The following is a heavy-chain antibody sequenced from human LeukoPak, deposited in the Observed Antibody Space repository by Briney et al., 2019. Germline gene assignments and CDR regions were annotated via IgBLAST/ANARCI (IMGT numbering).Heavy chain of an antibody. Sequence: SETLSLTCAVSGGSISSSNWWSWVRQPPGKGLEWIGEIYHSGSTNYNPSLKSRVTISVDKSKNQFSLKLSSVTAADTAVYYCARDLLNEGNHLDYWGQGTLVTVSS. V-gene: IGHV4-4*02. D-gene: IGHD4-23*01. CDR1: GGSISSSNW. CDR2: IYHSGST. CDR3: ARDLLNEGNHLDY. J-gene: IGHJ4*02.